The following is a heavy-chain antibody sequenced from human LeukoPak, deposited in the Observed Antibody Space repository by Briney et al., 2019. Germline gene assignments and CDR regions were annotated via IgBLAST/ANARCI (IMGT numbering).Heavy chain of an antibody. CDR2: ISPNSGGT. CDR1: GYSFTDYY. D-gene: IGHD2-21*01. Sequence: ASVKVSCKTSGYSFTDYYMHWVRQAPGQGLEWMGWISPNSGGTSSAQKFQGRVTMTRDTSITTVYMEVRWLTSDDTAIYYCARADRLHGGPYLIGPWGQGTLVTVSS. J-gene: IGHJ5*02. CDR3: ARADRLHGGPYLIGP. V-gene: IGHV1-2*02.